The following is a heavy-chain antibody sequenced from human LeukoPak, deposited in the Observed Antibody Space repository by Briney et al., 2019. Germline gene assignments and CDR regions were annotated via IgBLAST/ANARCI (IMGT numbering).Heavy chain of an antibody. CDR2: IYYSGST. D-gene: IGHD3-10*01. CDR1: GGSISSGGYY. CDR3: ARSYGSGSYSWLDP. Sequence: SQTLSLTCTVSGGSISSGGYYWSWIRQHPGKGLEWIGYIYYSGSTYYNPSLKSRVTISVDTSKNQFSLKLSSVTAADTAVYYCARSYGSGSYSWLDPWGQGTLVTVSS. J-gene: IGHJ5*02. V-gene: IGHV4-31*03.